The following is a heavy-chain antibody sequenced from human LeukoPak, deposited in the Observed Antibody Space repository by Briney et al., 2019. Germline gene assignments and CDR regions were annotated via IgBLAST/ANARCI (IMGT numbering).Heavy chain of an antibody. D-gene: IGHD3-10*01. V-gene: IGHV4-4*07. CDR1: GGSISSYY. Sequence: SETLSLTCTVSGGSISSYYWSWIRQPAGKGLEWIGRIYTSGSTNYNPSLKSRVTMSVDTSKNQFSLKLSSVTAADTAVYYCARTSSYGSGSYGYYYYYMDVWGKGTTVTISS. CDR2: IYTSGST. J-gene: IGHJ6*03. CDR3: ARTSSYGSGSYGYYYYYMDV.